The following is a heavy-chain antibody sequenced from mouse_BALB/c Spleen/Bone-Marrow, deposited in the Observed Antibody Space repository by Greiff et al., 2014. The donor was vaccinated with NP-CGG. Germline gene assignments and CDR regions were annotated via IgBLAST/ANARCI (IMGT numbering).Heavy chain of an antibody. V-gene: IGHV3-6*02. J-gene: IGHJ2*01. CDR1: GYSITSGYY. Sequence: EVKLMESGPGLVKPSQSLSLTCSVPGYSITSGYYWNWIRQFPGNKLEWMGYISYDGSNNYNPSLKNRISITRDTSKNQFFLKLNSVTTEDTATYYCARGGPFDYWGQGTTLTVSS. CDR3: ARGGPFDY. CDR2: ISYDGSN.